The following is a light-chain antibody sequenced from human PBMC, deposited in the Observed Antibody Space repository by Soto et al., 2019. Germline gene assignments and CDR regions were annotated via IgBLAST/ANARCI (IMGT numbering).Light chain of an antibody. J-gene: IGKJ2*01. Sequence: DIQMTQSPSSLSASVGDRVTITCRASQSIRSDLNWYHQKPGKVPKLLIYAASSLQSGVPSRFSGSGSGTDFTLTISSLQPEDFASYYCQQSHSTPYTFGQGTKLEIK. CDR2: AAS. CDR1: QSIRSD. V-gene: IGKV1-39*01. CDR3: QQSHSTPYT.